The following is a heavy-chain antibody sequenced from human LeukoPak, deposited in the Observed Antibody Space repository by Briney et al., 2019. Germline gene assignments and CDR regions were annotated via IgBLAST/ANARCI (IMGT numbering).Heavy chain of an antibody. CDR3: ARHMRMLVRGVHEHNWFDP. CDR2: IYPGDSDT. V-gene: IGHV5-51*01. CDR1: GYSFTSYW. J-gene: IGHJ5*02. Sequence: GESLKISCKGSGYSFTSYWIGWVRQMPGKGLEWMGIIYPGDSDTRYSPSFQGQVTISADKSISTAYLQWSSLKASDTAMYYCARHMRMLVRGVHEHNWFDPWGQGTLVTVSS. D-gene: IGHD3-10*01.